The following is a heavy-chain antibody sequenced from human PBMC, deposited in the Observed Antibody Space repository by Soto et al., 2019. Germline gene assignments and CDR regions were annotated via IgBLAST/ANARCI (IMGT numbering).Heavy chain of an antibody. CDR2: INHSGST. J-gene: IGHJ5*02. D-gene: IGHD1-26*01. CDR1: GGSFSGYY. V-gene: IGHV4-34*01. CDR3: ARHGNSGSYWDWFDP. Sequence: PSETLSLTCAVYGGSFSGYYWTWIRQPPGTGLEWIGEINHSGSTNYNPSLKSRVTISVDTSKNQFSLKLSSVTAADTAVYYCARHGNSGSYWDWFDPWGQGTLVTVSS.